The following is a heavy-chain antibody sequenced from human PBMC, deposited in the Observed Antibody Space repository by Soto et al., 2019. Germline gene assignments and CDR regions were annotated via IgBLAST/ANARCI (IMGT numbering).Heavy chain of an antibody. V-gene: IGHV3-30*18. CDR3: AKETNMVRGPPPFDY. J-gene: IGHJ4*02. Sequence: WGSLRLSCAASGFTFSSYGMHWVRQAPGKGLEWVAVISYDGSNKYYADSVKGRFTISRDNSKNTLYLQMNSLRAEDTAVYYCAKETNMVRGPPPFDYWGQGTLVAVSS. D-gene: IGHD3-10*01. CDR2: ISYDGSNK. CDR1: GFTFSSYG.